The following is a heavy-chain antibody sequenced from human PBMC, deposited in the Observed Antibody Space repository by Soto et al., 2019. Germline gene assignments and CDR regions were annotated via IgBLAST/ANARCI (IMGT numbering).Heavy chain of an antibody. CDR1: GYNFTSYD. D-gene: IGHD3-22*01. V-gene: IGHV1-69*13. CDR2: IIPIFGTA. J-gene: IGHJ4*02. Sequence: SVKVSCKASGYNFTSYDINWVRQAPGQGLEWMGGIIPIFGTANYAQKFQGRVTITADESTSTAYMELSRLRSEDTAVYYCESKGFYSSGYYYSSDYWGQGTLVTVPQ. CDR3: ESKGFYSSGYYYSSDY.